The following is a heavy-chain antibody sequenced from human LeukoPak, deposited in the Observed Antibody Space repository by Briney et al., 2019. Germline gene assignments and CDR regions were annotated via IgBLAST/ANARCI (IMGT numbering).Heavy chain of an antibody. V-gene: IGHV3-30*04. CDR2: ISYDGSNK. D-gene: IGHD5-12*01. CDR3: AKNVDIVATKDAFDI. Sequence: QSGGSLRLSCAASGFTFSSYAMHWVRQAPGKGLEWVAVISYDGSNKYYADSVKGRFTISRDNSKNTLYLQMNSLRAEDTAVYYCAKNVDIVATKDAFDIWGQGTMVTVSS. J-gene: IGHJ3*02. CDR1: GFTFSSYA.